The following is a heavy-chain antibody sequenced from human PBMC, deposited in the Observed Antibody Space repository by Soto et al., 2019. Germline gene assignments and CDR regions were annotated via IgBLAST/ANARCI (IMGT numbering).Heavy chain of an antibody. V-gene: IGHV4-31*03. CDR1: GGSISSGGYY. CDR2: IYYSGST. J-gene: IGHJ5*02. CDR3: ARSARKNWFDP. Sequence: SETLSLTCTVSGGSISSGGYYWSWIRQRPGKGLEWIGYIYYSGSTYYNPSLKSRVTISVDTSKNQFSLKLSSVTAADTAVYYCARSARKNWFDPWGQGTLVTVS.